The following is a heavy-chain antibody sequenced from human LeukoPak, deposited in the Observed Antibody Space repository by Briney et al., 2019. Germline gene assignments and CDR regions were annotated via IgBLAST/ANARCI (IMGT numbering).Heavy chain of an antibody. V-gene: IGHV2-70*11. Sequence: SGLALANPTQTFTLTCTFLGFLLTTSAMCVGWIRQTPGKAREWLSRLDWDDDNYYSTSLYTRLTISKDTSKNQVGLTSTKLEPVDTAAYYCARGIAVAGYYFDYGGQGTLATVSS. CDR1: GFLLTTSAMC. D-gene: IGHD6-19*01. CDR2: LDWDDDN. CDR3: ARGIAVAGYYFDY. J-gene: IGHJ4*02.